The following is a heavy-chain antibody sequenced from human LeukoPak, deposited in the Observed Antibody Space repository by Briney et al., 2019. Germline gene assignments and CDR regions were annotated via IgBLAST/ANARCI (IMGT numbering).Heavy chain of an antibody. Sequence: GGSLRLSCAASGFTFYDYAMSWVRQPPGKGLEWVSLIRDGDGRNHYGDSVKGRFTISRDNSKKMVYLQMNGLRADDTAVYYCAKDHSTTWLESFNYWGQGTLVTVSS. D-gene: IGHD2-2*01. J-gene: IGHJ4*01. CDR2: IRDGDGRN. V-gene: IGHV3-23*01. CDR3: AKDHSTTWLESFNY. CDR1: GFTFYDYA.